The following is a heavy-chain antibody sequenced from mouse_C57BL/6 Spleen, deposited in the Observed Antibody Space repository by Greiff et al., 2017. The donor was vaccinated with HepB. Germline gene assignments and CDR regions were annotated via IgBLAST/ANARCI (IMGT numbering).Heavy chain of an antibody. CDR1: GYTFTDYY. V-gene: IGHV1-19*01. J-gene: IGHJ1*03. CDR2: INPYNGGT. D-gene: IGHD2-1*01. CDR3: ARKRIYYGNLHWYFDV. Sequence: EVQLQQSGPVLVKPGASVKMSCKASGYTFTDYYMNWVKQSHGKSLEWIGVINPYNGGTSYNQKFKGKATLTVDKSSSTAYMELNSLTSEDSAVYYCARKRIYYGNLHWYFDVWGTGSTVTVSS.